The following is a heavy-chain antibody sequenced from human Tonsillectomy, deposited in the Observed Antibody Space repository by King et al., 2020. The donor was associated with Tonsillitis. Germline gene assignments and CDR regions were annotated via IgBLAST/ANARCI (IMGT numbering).Heavy chain of an antibody. CDR3: ATLTRVLPHGAFDI. V-gene: IGHV5-51*01. Sequence: VQLVESGAEVKKPGESLKISCKGSGNNFSKYWIGWVRQMSGKGLEWMGIIYPGDSDTKYSPSFQGQVTISADKSINTAYLQWSSLKASDTAMYYCATLTRVLPHGAFDIWGQGTMVTVSS. CDR2: IYPGDSDT. D-gene: IGHD2-2*01. CDR1: GNNFSKYW. J-gene: IGHJ3*02.